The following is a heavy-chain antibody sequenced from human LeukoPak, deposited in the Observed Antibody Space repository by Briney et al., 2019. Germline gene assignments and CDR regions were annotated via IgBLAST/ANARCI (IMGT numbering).Heavy chain of an antibody. D-gene: IGHD3-22*01. J-gene: IGHJ3*02. Sequence: PSETLSLTCTVAGGSISGYYWSWIRQSPGKGLVWIGYVYYSGSNNYNPSLKSRVTISVGMSKNQFSLRMSSVTAADTALYYCARHFTYYYDSSGYPRDAFDIWGQGTMVTVSS. CDR3: ARHFTYYYDSSGYPRDAFDI. CDR2: VYYSGSN. CDR1: GGSISGYY. V-gene: IGHV4-59*08.